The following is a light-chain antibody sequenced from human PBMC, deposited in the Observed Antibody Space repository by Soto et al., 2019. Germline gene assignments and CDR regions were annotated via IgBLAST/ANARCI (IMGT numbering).Light chain of an antibody. V-gene: IGLV4-69*01. CDR2: INSDGSH. CDR1: GGHSVSA. Sequence: QLVLTQSPSASASLGASVKLTCTLSGGHSVSAIVWHQQLPQKGPHYLMKINSDGSHHKGDGIPVRFSDSSSGTERYLTSPSLQYEDEADYYCQNWGPGVGVFGGGTQLTVL. CDR3: QNWGPGVGV. J-gene: IGLJ3*02.